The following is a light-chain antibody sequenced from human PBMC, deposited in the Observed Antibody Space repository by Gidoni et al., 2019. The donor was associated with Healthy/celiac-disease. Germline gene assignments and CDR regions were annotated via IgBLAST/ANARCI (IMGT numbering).Light chain of an antibody. J-gene: IGKJ1*01. CDR3: QQSYSTPRT. CDR1: QSISSY. CDR2: AAS. V-gene: IGKV1-39*01. Sequence: DIQMTQSPASLSASVGDRVTITCRAGQSISSYLNWYQQKPGKAPKLLIYAASSWQSGVPSRFSGSGSGTDFILTISSLQPEDFATYYCQQSYSTPRTFGQGTKVEIK.